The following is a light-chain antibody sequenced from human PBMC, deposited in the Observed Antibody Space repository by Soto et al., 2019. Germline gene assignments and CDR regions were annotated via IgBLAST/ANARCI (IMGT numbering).Light chain of an antibody. Sequence: EIVLTQSPGTLSLSPGERATLSCRASQSVSSSYLAWYQQKPGQAPRLLIYGASSRATGIPDRFSGSGSGTDFTLTISRLEPEDFAVYYGQQFDTSPPSTFGQGTRLEIK. CDR1: QSVSSSY. CDR2: GAS. CDR3: QQFDTSPPST. J-gene: IGKJ5*01. V-gene: IGKV3-20*01.